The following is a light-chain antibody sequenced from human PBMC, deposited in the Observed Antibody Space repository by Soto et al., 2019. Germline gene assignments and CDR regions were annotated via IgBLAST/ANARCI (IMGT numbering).Light chain of an antibody. V-gene: IGKV3-15*01. J-gene: IGKJ1*01. CDR2: DAS. CDR3: QQSNNWPWT. Sequence: EVLMTQSPATLSVSPGERATLSCRASQSVSGKLAWYQQKPGQAPRLLIYDASTRATGIPARFSGSGSGTEFPLTISRLQSEDFAVYYCQQSNNWPWTFGQGTKVEIK. CDR1: QSVSGK.